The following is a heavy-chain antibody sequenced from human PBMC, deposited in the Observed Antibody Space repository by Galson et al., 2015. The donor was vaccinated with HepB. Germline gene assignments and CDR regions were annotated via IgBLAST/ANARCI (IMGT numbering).Heavy chain of an antibody. Sequence: SLRLSCAASGFTFSDYYMSWIRQAPGKGLEWVSYISDSRTYANSADSVKGRFTISRDNAKNSLYLQMDSLRAEDTAVYYCARSQYDVLTGRGQNTFDIWGQGTMVTVSS. J-gene: IGHJ3*02. CDR2: ISDSRTYA. D-gene: IGHD3-9*01. CDR1: GFTFSDYY. CDR3: ARSQYDVLTGRGQNTFDI. V-gene: IGHV3-11*06.